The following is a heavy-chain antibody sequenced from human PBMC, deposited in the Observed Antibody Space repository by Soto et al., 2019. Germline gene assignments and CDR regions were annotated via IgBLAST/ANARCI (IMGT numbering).Heavy chain of an antibody. CDR1: GFSFSNYG. D-gene: IGHD2-2*01. Sequence: EVQLVESGGGLVKPGGSLRLSCAASGFSFSNYGMNWVRQAPGKGLEWVSSISSSSSYISYADSVKGRFTISRDNAKNSVYLQMISLRAEDTAVYYCARSDCTSTSCYVVWFDPWGQGTRVTVSS. J-gene: IGHJ5*02. V-gene: IGHV3-21*01. CDR3: ARSDCTSTSCYVVWFDP. CDR2: ISSSSSYI.